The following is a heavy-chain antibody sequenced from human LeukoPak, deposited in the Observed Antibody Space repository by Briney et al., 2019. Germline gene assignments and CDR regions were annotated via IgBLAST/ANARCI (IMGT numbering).Heavy chain of an antibody. Sequence: PGRSLRLSCAASGFTFSSYGMHWVRQAPGKGLVWVAVIWYDGSNKYYADSVKGRFTISRDNSKNTLYLQMNSLRAEDTAVYYCARDGYCSGGSCYSWVGSATDWGQGTLVTVSS. CDR3: ARDGYCSGGSCYSWVGSATD. D-gene: IGHD2-15*01. V-gene: IGHV3-33*01. CDR2: IWYDGSNK. J-gene: IGHJ4*02. CDR1: GFTFSSYG.